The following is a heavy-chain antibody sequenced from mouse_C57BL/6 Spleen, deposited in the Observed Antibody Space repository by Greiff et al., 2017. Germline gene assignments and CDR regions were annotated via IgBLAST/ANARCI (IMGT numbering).Heavy chain of an antibody. D-gene: IGHD1-1*01. V-gene: IGHV5-6*01. J-gene: IGHJ4*01. CDR2: ISSGGSYT. CDR3: ARHEITTVVARYYYAMDY. CDR1: GFTFSSYG. Sequence: EVQGVESGGDLVKPGGSLKLSCAASGFTFSSYGMSWVRQTPDKRLEWVATISSGGSYTYYPDSVKGRFTISRDNAKNTLYLQMSSLKSEDTAMYYCARHEITTVVARYYYAMDYWGQGTSVTVSS.